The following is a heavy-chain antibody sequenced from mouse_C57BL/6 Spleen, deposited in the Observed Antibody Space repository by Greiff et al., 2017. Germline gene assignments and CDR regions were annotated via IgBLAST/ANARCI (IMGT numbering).Heavy chain of an antibody. V-gene: IGHV5-17*01. Sequence: EVHLVESGGGLVKPGGSLKLSCAASGFTFSDYGMHWVRQAPEKGLEWVAYISSGSSTIYYADTVKGRFTISRDNAKNTLFLQMTSLRSEDTAMYYCARLSGSSPYYAMDYWGQGTSVTVSS. D-gene: IGHD1-1*01. J-gene: IGHJ4*01. CDR1: GFTFSDYG. CDR2: ISSGSSTI. CDR3: ARLSGSSPYYAMDY.